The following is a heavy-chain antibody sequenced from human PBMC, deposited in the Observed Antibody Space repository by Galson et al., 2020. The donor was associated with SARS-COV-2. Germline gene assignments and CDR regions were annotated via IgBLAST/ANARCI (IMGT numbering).Heavy chain of an antibody. CDR3: AKRSIQWELLFWFDP. D-gene: IGHD1-26*01. CDR2: ISDSGGNT. J-gene: IGHJ5*02. CDR1: GFTFRSYD. V-gene: IGHV3-23*01. Sequence: GGSLRLSCAGSGFTFRSYDMSWVRQAPGKGLEWVSAISDSGGNTYYADSVKGRFTISRDNSKNTLYLQMSSLRDEDTAVYYCAKRSIQWELLFWFDPWGQGTLVTVSS.